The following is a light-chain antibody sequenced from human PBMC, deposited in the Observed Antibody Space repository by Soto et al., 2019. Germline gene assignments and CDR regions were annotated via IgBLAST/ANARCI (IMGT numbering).Light chain of an antibody. J-gene: IGLJ3*02. Sequence: QLVLTQSSSASDSLGSSVKLTCTLSSGHVSYIIAWHQQQPGKVPRYLMKLEGTGKYNNGSAVPDRFSDSSSGDDRYLTISNRQFEDEADYYCETWANNIWVFGGGINVTVL. CDR2: LEGTGKY. CDR3: ETWANNIWV. CDR1: SGHVSYI. V-gene: IGLV4-60*02.